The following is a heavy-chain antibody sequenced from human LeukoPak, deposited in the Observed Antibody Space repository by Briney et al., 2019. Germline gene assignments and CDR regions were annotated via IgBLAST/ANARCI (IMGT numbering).Heavy chain of an antibody. J-gene: IGHJ6*02. D-gene: IGHD3-10*01. CDR2: ISITGAI. CDR3: ATSGKPYGLDV. Sequence: GGSLRLSCAASEFTLTYNSMNWVRQAPGKGLEWLSHISITGAIYYADSVKGRFTISKDNARNSLYLQTNSLRDEDTAVYYCATSGKPYGLDVWGHGTTVTVSS. V-gene: IGHV3-48*02. CDR1: EFTLTYNS.